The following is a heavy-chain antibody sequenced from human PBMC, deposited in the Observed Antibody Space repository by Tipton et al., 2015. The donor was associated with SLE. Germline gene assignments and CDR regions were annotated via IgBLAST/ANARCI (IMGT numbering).Heavy chain of an antibody. Sequence: GLVKPSETLSLTCTVSGGSVNSGSLYWNWIRQSPGKGLEWIGYISYSGSTNYNPSLKSRVTISADTSKKQFSLRLSSVTAADTAVYYCGEVGMTYGMDVWGQGTTVIVSS. CDR2: ISYSGST. D-gene: IGHD1-20*01. CDR3: GEVGMTYGMDV. CDR1: GGSVNSGSLY. J-gene: IGHJ6*02. V-gene: IGHV4-61*01.